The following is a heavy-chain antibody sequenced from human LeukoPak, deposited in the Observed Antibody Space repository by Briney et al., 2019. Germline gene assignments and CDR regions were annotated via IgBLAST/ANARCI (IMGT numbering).Heavy chain of an antibody. D-gene: IGHD2-15*01. CDR1: GGSISSSSYY. V-gene: IGHV4-39*01. Sequence: SETLSLTCTVSGGSISSSSYYWGWIRQPPGKGLEWIGSIYYSGSTYYNPSLKSRVTISVDTSKNQFSLKLSSVTAADTAVYYCASQPVDTYCSGGSCHLKLYYFDYWGQGTLVTVSS. CDR3: ASQPVDTYCSGGSCHLKLYYFDY. J-gene: IGHJ4*02. CDR2: IYYSGST.